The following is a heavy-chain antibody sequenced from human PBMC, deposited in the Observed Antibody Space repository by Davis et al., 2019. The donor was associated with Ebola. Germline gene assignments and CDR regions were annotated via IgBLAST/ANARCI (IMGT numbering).Heavy chain of an antibody. Sequence: PGGSLRLSCKGSGYNFTTSWIGWVRQMPGKGLEWVGIIYPGDSDTRFSPSFQGHVTISGDKSISTAYLQWSSLKASDTAMYYCARFPHYYYYGMDVWGQGTTVTVSS. CDR2: IYPGDSDT. V-gene: IGHV5-51*01. CDR1: GYNFTTSW. J-gene: IGHJ6*02. CDR3: ARFPHYYYYGMDV.